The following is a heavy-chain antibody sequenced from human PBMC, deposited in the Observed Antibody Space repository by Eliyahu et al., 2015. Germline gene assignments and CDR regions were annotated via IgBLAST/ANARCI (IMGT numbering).Heavy chain of an antibody. D-gene: IGHD2-8*02. J-gene: IGHJ4*02. Sequence: GGEKNYVYSVKGRFTISRDNAQNSVYLEMNSLRAEDTAMYFCARNLLLLDYWGQGTLVTVSS. CDR2: GGEK. V-gene: IGHV3-7*01. CDR3: ARNLLLLDY.